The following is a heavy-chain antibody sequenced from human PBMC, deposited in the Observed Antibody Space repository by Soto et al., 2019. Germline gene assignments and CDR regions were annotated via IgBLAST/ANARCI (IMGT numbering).Heavy chain of an antibody. CDR1: GEAVGSGQSY. CDR2: TSVTGAM. V-gene: IGHV4-61*01. D-gene: IGHD3-10*01. Sequence: QVQLQESGPGLVKPSETLSLLCFVSGEAVGSGQSYWNWIRQAPGKGLEWIGQTSVTGAMKYSASLKGRVNMSVVTSKSQTSLSLTSVTAADSAPYFCARVRADSAGSSLVRRLDVWGQGTTVAV. CDR3: ARVRADSAGSSLVRRLDV. J-gene: IGHJ6*02.